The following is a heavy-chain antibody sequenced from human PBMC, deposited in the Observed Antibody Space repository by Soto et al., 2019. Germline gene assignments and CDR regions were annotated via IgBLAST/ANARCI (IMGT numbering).Heavy chain of an antibody. J-gene: IGHJ6*02. Sequence: SQTLSLTCAVSGYSLSSNSAGWNSIRQSPSRGLEWLGRTYYRSRWYNDYAVSVKGRTNINPDTSKSQFSLQLNSVTPEDTAVYYCARDSTYSSTWYNGLDDWGRGTTVTVAS. CDR1: GYSLSSNSAG. D-gene: IGHD6-13*01. CDR2: TYYRSRWYN. V-gene: IGHV6-1*01. CDR3: ARDSTYSSTWYNGLDD.